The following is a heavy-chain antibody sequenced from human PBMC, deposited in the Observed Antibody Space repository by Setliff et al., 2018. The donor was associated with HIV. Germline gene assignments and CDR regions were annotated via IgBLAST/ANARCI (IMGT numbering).Heavy chain of an antibody. V-gene: IGHV3-53*01. Sequence: LRLSCAASGFTVSDTHMTWVRQAPGKGLEWVSFIYSDGGTYYAESVKGRFTISRDDSKNTLYLQMHSLRVEDTAAYYCAKGVKWLDPWGQGIQVTVSS. CDR2: IYSDGGT. D-gene: IGHD3-16*01. CDR1: GFTVSDTH. CDR3: AKGVKWLDP. J-gene: IGHJ5*02.